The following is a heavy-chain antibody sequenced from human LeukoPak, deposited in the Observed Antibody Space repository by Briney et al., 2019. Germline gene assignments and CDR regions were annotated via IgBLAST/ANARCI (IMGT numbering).Heavy chain of an antibody. CDR2: INPSGGST. Sequence: ASVKVSCKASGYTFISYYMHWVRQAPGQGLEWMGIINPSGGSTRYAQKFQGRVTMTRDTSTSTVYMELSSLGSEDTAVYYCARDRPSGVVVVPSDGMDVWGQGTTVTVSS. V-gene: IGHV1-46*01. D-gene: IGHD2-2*01. CDR3: ARDRPSGVVVVPSDGMDV. CDR1: GYTFISYY. J-gene: IGHJ6*02.